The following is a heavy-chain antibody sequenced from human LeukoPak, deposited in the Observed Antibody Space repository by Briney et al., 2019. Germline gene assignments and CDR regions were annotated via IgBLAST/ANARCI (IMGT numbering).Heavy chain of an antibody. CDR1: GFTVSSNY. CDR3: ASGGMGARKYYSDPFHY. D-gene: IGHD3-10*01. J-gene: IGHJ4*02. Sequence: PGGSLRLSCAASGFTVSSNYMSWVRQTPGKGLEWVSIIYSAGSTYYADSVRGRFTISRDSSKNTVRLQMNSLRAEDTAVYYCASGGMGARKYYSDPFHYWGQGTLVTVSS. V-gene: IGHV3-53*01. CDR2: IYSAGST.